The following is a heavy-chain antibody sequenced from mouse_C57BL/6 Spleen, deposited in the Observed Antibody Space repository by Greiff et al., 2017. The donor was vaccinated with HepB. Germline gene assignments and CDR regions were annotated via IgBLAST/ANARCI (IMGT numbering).Heavy chain of an antibody. CDR3: PRSFYDYDTYWYFDV. D-gene: IGHD2-4*01. V-gene: IGHV1-64*01. CDR1: GYTFTSYW. Sequence: VQLQQPGAELVKPGASVKLSCKASGYTFTSYWMHWVKQRPGQGLEWIGMIHPNSGSTNYNEKFKSKATLTVDKSSSTAYMQLSSLTSEDSAVYYCPRSFYDYDTYWYFDVWGTGTTVTVSS. CDR2: IHPNSGST. J-gene: IGHJ1*03.